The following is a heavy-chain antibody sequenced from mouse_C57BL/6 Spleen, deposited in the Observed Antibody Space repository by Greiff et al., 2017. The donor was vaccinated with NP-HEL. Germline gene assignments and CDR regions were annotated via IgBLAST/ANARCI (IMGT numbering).Heavy chain of an antibody. CDR3: AREGGSSGYWFAY. J-gene: IGHJ3*01. CDR1: GYTFTNYW. V-gene: IGHV1-63*01. CDR2: IYPGGGYT. D-gene: IGHD3-2*02. Sequence: QVTLKESGAELVRPGTSVKMSCKASGYTFTNYWIGWAKQRPGHGLEWIGDIYPGGGYTNYNEKFKGKATLTADKSSSTAYMQFSSLTSEDSAIYYCAREGGSSGYWFAYWGQGTLVTVSA.